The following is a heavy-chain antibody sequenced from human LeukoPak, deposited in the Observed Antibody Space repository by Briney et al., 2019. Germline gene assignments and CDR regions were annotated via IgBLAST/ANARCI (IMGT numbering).Heavy chain of an antibody. J-gene: IGHJ4*02. CDR2: IYHTGIT. D-gene: IGHD5-24*01. V-gene: IGHV4-30-4*01. CDR3: AGLYNYYFDY. CDR1: GASISSAGDY. Sequence: SQTLSLTCTVSGASISSAGDYWSWIRQPPGKGLEWIGYIYHTGITYYNPSLKSRVTISVDTSKNQFSLKLSSVPAADTAVYYCAGLYNYYFDYWGQGALVTVSS.